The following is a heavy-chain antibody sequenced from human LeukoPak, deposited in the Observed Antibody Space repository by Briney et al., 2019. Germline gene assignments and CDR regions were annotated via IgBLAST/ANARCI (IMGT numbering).Heavy chain of an antibody. V-gene: IGHV3-21*01. Sequence: GGSLRLSCAASGFTFSSYSMNWVRQAPGKGLEWVSSISSSSSYIYYADSVKGRFTISGDNDKTSLYLQMNSLRAEDTAVYYCARDLISGYCSGGSCYWGQGTLVTVSS. J-gene: IGHJ4*02. CDR1: GFTFSSYS. D-gene: IGHD2-15*01. CDR3: ARDLISGYCSGGSCY. CDR2: ISSSSSYI.